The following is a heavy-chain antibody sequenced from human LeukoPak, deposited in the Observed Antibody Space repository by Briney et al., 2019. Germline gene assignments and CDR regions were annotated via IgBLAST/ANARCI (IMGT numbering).Heavy chain of an antibody. CDR3: ANGADVLRFLEWLPQTDY. Sequence: GGSLRLSCAASGFTFDDYAMHWVRQAPGKGLEWVSGISWNSGSIGYADSVKGRFTISRDNAKNSLYLQMNSLRAEDTAVYYCANGADVLRFLEWLPQTDYWGQGTLVTVSS. CDR2: ISWNSGSI. V-gene: IGHV3-9*01. J-gene: IGHJ4*02. D-gene: IGHD3-3*01. CDR1: GFTFDDYA.